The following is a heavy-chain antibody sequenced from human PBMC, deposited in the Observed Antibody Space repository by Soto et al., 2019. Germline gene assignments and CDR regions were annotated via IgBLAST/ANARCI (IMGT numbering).Heavy chain of an antibody. D-gene: IGHD3-10*01. CDR2: ISAYNGNT. Sequence: QVQLVQSGAEVKKPGASVKVSCKASGYTFTSYGISWVRQAPGQGLEWMGWISAYNGNTNYAQKHKGTGTMTTDTSTGTAYMEMRSLGSDDSAVYYCARLHYYGSGSYWGYYYGMDVWGQGTTVTVSS. CDR1: GYTFTSYG. J-gene: IGHJ6*02. V-gene: IGHV1-18*01. CDR3: ARLHYYGSGSYWGYYYGMDV.